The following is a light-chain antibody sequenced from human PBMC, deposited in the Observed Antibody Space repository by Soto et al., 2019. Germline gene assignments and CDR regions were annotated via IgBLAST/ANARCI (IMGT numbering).Light chain of an antibody. J-gene: IGKJ1*01. CDR1: QSISSK. CDR2: GAS. CDR3: QHYNNWPPWT. Sequence: EIVMTQSPATLSVSPGERDTLSCRASQSISSKLAWYQQKPGQAPRLLIYGASTRATGIPVRFSGSGSGTEFTLTITSLQSEDFAIYYCQHYNNWPPWTFGQGTKVDIK. V-gene: IGKV3-15*01.